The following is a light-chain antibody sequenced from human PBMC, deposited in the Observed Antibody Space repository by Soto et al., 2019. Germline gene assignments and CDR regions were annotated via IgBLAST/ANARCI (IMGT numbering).Light chain of an antibody. Sequence: EIVLTQSPGTLSLSPGERATLSCRARQTVSSSSLAWYQQKPGQAPRLLIYGASNRADGIPDRFSGSGSGTDFTLTINRLEPEDFAVYYCQQYGRSPRTFGQGTKLEIK. CDR1: QTVSSSS. CDR2: GAS. V-gene: IGKV3-20*01. CDR3: QQYGRSPRT. J-gene: IGKJ2*01.